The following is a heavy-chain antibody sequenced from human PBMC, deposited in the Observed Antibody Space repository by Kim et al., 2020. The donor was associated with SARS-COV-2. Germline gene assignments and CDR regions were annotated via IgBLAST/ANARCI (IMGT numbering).Heavy chain of an antibody. CDR3: ARGGAAAGTDFDY. V-gene: IGHV1-2*04. D-gene: IGHD6-13*01. Sequence: YAQKFQGWVTRTRDTSISTAYMELSRLRSDDTAVYYCARGGAAAGTDFDYWGQGTLVTVSS. J-gene: IGHJ4*02.